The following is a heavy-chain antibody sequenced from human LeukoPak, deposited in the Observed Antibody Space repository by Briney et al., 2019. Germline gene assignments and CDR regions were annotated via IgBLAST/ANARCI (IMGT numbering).Heavy chain of an antibody. J-gene: IGHJ4*02. CDR1: GFTFSSYA. V-gene: IGHV3-30*09. CDR2: ISYDGSNK. CDR3: ARNLLYYYDSSGYSHFDY. D-gene: IGHD3-22*01. Sequence: GGSLRLSCAASGFTFSSYAMHWVRQAPGKGLEWVAVISYDGSNKYYADSVKGRFAISRDNSKNTLYLQMNSLRAEDTAVYYCARNLLYYYDSSGYSHFDYWGQGTLVTVSS.